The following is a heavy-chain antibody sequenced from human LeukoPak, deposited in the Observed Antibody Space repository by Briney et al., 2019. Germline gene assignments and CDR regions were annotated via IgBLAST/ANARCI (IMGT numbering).Heavy chain of an antibody. J-gene: IGHJ4*02. D-gene: IGHD3-22*01. Sequence: PSETLSLTCTVSGDSIITYYWSWIRQPAGTRLEWIGHIYTSGSTNYNPSLKSRVTMSVDTSKNQFSLRLSSVTAADTAVYYCARDRSYYDSSGFYYPFDYWGQRTLVTVSS. CDR2: IYTSGST. CDR1: GDSIITYY. V-gene: IGHV4-4*07. CDR3: ARDRSYYDSSGFYYPFDY.